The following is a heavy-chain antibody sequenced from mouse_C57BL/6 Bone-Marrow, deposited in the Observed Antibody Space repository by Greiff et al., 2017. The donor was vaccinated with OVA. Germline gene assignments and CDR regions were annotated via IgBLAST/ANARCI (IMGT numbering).Heavy chain of an antibody. V-gene: IGHV1-20*01. J-gene: IGHJ4*01. CDR3: ARRELRYYYAMDY. CDR1: GYSFTGYF. D-gene: IGHD2-4*01. CDR2: INPYNGDT. Sequence: EVKLVESGPELVKPGDSVKISCKASGYSFTGYFMNWVMQSHGKSLEWIGRINPYNGDTFYNQKFKGKATLTVDKSSSTAHMELRSLTSEDSAVYYCARRELRYYYAMDYWGQGTSVTVSS.